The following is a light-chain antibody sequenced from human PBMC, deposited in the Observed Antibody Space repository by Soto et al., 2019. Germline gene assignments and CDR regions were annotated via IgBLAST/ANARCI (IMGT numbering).Light chain of an antibody. Sequence: QSALTQPASVSGSAGQLITISCSGTMRDVGAYNLVSWYQQHPGTAPKLIIYEVRNRPSGISSRFSGSRSGNTASLTISGLQSEDEGDYYCSAYTAGSTLVFGGGTKVTVL. V-gene: IGLV2-14*01. CDR3: SAYTAGSTLV. J-gene: IGLJ3*02. CDR2: EVR. CDR1: MRDVGAYNL.